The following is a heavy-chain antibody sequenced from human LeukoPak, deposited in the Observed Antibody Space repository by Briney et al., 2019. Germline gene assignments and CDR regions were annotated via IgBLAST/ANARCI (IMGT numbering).Heavy chain of an antibody. D-gene: IGHD3-22*01. CDR3: ARGGRYYESSGYYHDAFDI. CDR1: GFAVSSNY. V-gene: IGHV3-53*01. CDR2: IYSGGGT. Sequence: GGSLRLSCAASGFAVSSNYMSGVRQAPGKGLEWVSVIYSGGGTYYANSVKGRFTISRDNSKNTLYLQMNSLRAEDTAVYYCARGGRYYESSGYYHDAFDIWGQGTMVTVSS. J-gene: IGHJ3*02.